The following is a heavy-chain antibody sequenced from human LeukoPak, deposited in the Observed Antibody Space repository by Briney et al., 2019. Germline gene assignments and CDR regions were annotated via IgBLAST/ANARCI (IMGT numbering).Heavy chain of an antibody. J-gene: IGHJ4*02. D-gene: IGHD1-14*01. Sequence: PGGSLRRSCAASGFTFSSYGMHWVRQAPGKGLDRVAFIRYDGSNKYYADSVKGRFTISRDNSKNTLYLQMNSLRAEDTAVFYCAKDLGTAHGSWGQGTLVTVSS. V-gene: IGHV3-30*02. CDR2: IRYDGSNK. CDR3: AKDLGTAHGS. CDR1: GFTFSSYG.